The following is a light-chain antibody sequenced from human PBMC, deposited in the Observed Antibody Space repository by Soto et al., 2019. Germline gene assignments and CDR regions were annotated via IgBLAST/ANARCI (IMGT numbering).Light chain of an antibody. Sequence: EIVMTQSPATLSVSPGERATLSCRASQSIGSSLAWYQQKPGQAPRLLIYGASTRATGIPARFSGSASGTKFTLTISSLQSEDFAVYYCQQYDNWPPWTFGKRTKVDIK. CDR2: GAS. V-gene: IGKV3-15*01. CDR1: QSIGSS. CDR3: QQYDNWPPWT. J-gene: IGKJ1*01.